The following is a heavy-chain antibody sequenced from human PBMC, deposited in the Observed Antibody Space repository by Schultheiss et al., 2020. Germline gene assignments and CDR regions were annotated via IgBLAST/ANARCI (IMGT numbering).Heavy chain of an antibody. Sequence: SETLSLTCTVSGGFISSYYWSWIRQPPGKGLEWIGYIYYSGSTNYNPSLKSRVTISVDTSKNQFSLKLSSVTAADTAVYYCARAPYGDYSDYWGQGTLVTVSS. V-gene: IGHV4-59*01. CDR2: IYYSGST. J-gene: IGHJ4*02. CDR3: ARAPYGDYSDY. CDR1: GGFISSYY. D-gene: IGHD4-17*01.